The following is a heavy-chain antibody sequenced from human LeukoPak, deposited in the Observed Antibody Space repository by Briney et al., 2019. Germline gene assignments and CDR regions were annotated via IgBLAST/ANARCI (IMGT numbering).Heavy chain of an antibody. V-gene: IGHV3-30*19. CDR2: ISYDGSNK. Sequence: PGRSLRLSCAASGFTFSNHGFHWVRQAPGKGLEWVAVISYDGSNKYYADSVKGRFTISRDNSKNTLYLQMNSLRAEDTSVYHCARSFPRGYYRGMDVWGQGTTVTVSS. CDR1: GFTFSNHG. D-gene: IGHD3-3*01. J-gene: IGHJ6*02. CDR3: ARSFPRGYYRGMDV.